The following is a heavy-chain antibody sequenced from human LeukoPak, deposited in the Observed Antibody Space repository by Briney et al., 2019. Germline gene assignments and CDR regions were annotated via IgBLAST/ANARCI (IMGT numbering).Heavy chain of an antibody. J-gene: IGHJ6*02. CDR3: AKALATRHMDV. CDR2: ISSSGTTI. V-gene: IGHV3-48*03. Sequence: GGSLRLSCAASGFTFRSYDMNWVRQAPGKGLEWVSYISSSGTTIYYADSVKGRFTISRDNAKNSLYLQMSSLRAEDTAVYYCAKALATRHMDVWGQGTTVTVSS. CDR1: GFTFRSYD.